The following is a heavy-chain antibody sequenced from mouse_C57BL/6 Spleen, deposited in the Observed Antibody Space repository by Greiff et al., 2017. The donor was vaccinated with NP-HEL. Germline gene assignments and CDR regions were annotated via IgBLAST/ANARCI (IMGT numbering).Heavy chain of an antibody. CDR2: INPNNGGT. Sequence: VQLQQSGPELVKPGASVKIPCKASGYTFTDYNMDWVKQSHGKSLEWIGDINPNNGGTIYNQKFKGKATLTVDKSSSTAYMELRSLTSEDTAVYYCARGAYGSSYDYYAMDYWGQGTSVTVSS. V-gene: IGHV1-18*01. J-gene: IGHJ4*01. CDR3: ARGAYGSSYDYYAMDY. D-gene: IGHD1-1*01. CDR1: GYTFTDYN.